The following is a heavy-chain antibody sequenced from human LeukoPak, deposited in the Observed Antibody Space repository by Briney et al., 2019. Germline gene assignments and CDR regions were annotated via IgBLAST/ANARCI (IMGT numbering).Heavy chain of an antibody. CDR3: ARMGPRVTMERRAFDI. D-gene: IGHD3-10*01. V-gene: IGHV1-8*01. J-gene: IGHJ3*02. CDR1: GYTFTSHD. CDR2: MSPNSGDT. Sequence: ASVKVSCKASGYTFTSHDINWVRQATGQGLEWMGWMSPNSGDTGYAQKFQGRVTMTSDSSISTAYMELSSLRSEDTAIYYCARMGPRVTMERRAFDIWGQGTMVTVSS.